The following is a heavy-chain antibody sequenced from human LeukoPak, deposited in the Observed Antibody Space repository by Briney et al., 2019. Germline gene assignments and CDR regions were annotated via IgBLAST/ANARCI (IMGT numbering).Heavy chain of an antibody. D-gene: IGHD6-19*01. Sequence: ASVKVSCKASGYTFTSYYMHWVRQAPGQGLEWMGIINPSGGSTSYAQKFQGRVTMTRDTSISTAYMELSRMRSDDTAVYYCARGGRGWIFDYWGQGTLVTVSS. J-gene: IGHJ4*02. CDR3: ARGGRGWIFDY. V-gene: IGHV1-46*01. CDR1: GYTFTSYY. CDR2: INPSGGST.